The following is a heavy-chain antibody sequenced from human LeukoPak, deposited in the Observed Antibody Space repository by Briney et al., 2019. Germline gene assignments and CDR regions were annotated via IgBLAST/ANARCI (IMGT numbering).Heavy chain of an antibody. J-gene: IGHJ4*02. Sequence: PSETLSLTCSVSGGSLTIYYWSWIRQSAGKGLEWIGRVYTTGPTNYNPSLKSRVTMSLDTSTNRFSLQLSSVTAADTAVYYCARDLLVGGSFFDYWGQGFLVTVSS. CDR1: GGSLTIYY. V-gene: IGHV4-4*07. CDR3: ARDLLVGGSFFDY. CDR2: VYTTGPT. D-gene: IGHD1-26*01.